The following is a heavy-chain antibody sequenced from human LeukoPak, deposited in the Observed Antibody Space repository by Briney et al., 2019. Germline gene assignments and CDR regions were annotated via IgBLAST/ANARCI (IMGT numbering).Heavy chain of an antibody. CDR1: GYTFTGYY. CDR2: INPNSGGT. J-gene: IGHJ4*02. V-gene: IGHV1-2*02. CDR3: ARDVSHDYGDYAREQTSVSDDY. Sequence: ASVKVSCKASGYTFTGYYMHWVRQAPGQGLEWMGWINPNSGGTNYAQKFQGRVTMTRDTSISTAYMELSRLRSDDTAVYYCARDVSHDYGDYAREQTSVSDDYWGQGTLVTVSS. D-gene: IGHD4-17*01.